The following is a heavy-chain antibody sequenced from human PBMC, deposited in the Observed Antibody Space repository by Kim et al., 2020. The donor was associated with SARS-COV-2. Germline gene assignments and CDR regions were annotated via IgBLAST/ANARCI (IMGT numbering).Heavy chain of an antibody. J-gene: IGHJ5*02. CDR1: GGSISSYY. CDR3: ARIAAAGLMFVPWFDP. CDR2: IYYSGST. V-gene: IGHV4-59*13. D-gene: IGHD6-13*01. Sequence: SETLSLTCTVSGGSISSYYWSWIRQPPGKGLEWIGYIYYSGSTNYNPSLKSRVTISVDTSKNQFSLKLSSVTAADTAVYYCARIAAAGLMFVPWFDPWGQGTLVTVSS.